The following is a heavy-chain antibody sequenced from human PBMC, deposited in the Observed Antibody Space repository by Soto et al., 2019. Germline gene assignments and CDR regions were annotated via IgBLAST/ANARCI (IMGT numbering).Heavy chain of an antibody. Sequence: QVQLVQSGTEARQPGASVKVSCRASGYIFTGYAIQWVRQAPGQRLEWMGWIAAGNGNTRYSQKFQDRVTISRDISASTAYMELTSLRSEDTAIYYCATTASGTNYFDHWGQGTLVTVYS. D-gene: IGHD4-4*01. J-gene: IGHJ4*02. CDR2: IAAGNGNT. V-gene: IGHV1-3*01. CDR1: GYIFTGYA. CDR3: ATTASGTNYFDH.